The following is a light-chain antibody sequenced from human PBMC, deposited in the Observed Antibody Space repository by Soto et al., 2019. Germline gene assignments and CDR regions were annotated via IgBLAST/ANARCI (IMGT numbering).Light chain of an antibody. Sequence: EIVLTQSPGTLSLFQGERATLSCRASQSVSSSNLAWFQQKPGQAPRLLIHGTSSRATGIPDRFSGSGSGTDFTLTISRLEPEDLAVYYCQQYGSSPWTFGQGTKVEIQ. CDR2: GTS. CDR1: QSVSSSN. V-gene: IGKV3-20*01. CDR3: QQYGSSPWT. J-gene: IGKJ1*01.